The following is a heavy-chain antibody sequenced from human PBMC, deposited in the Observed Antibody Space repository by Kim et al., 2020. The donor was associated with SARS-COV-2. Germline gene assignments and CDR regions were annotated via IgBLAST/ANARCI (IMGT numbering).Heavy chain of an antibody. CDR3: ARLGIAVAGPPLVDY. D-gene: IGHD6-19*01. J-gene: IGHJ4*02. Sequence: SVKGRFTISRDNAKNTLYLQMNSLRAEDTAVYYCARLGIAVAGPPLVDYWGQGTLVTVSS. V-gene: IGHV3-74*01.